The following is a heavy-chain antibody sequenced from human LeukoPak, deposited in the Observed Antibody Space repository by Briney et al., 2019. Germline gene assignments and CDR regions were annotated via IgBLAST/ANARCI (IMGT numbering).Heavy chain of an antibody. CDR1: GGSISSYY. CDR2: IYYSGST. D-gene: IGHD3-10*02. V-gene: IGHV4-59*12. J-gene: IGHJ4*02. Sequence: PSETLSLTCTVSGGSISSYYGSWIRQPPGKGLEWIGYIYYSGSTNYNPSLKSRVTISVDKSKNQFSLKLSSVTAADTAVYYCARVVQEYYFDYWGQGTLVTVSS. CDR3: ARVVQEYYFDY.